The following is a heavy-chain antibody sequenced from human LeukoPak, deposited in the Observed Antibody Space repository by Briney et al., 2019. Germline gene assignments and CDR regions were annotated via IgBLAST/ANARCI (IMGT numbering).Heavy chain of an antibody. Sequence: GGSLRLSCAASGFTVSSNYMSWVRQAPGKGLEWVSVIYSGGSTYYADSVKGRFTISRDNSKNTLYLQMNSLRAEDTAVYYCVRGRYSSSWYDYWGQGTLVTVSS. V-gene: IGHV3-53*01. D-gene: IGHD6-13*01. CDR1: GFTVSSNY. CDR2: IYSGGST. J-gene: IGHJ4*02. CDR3: VRGRYSSSWYDY.